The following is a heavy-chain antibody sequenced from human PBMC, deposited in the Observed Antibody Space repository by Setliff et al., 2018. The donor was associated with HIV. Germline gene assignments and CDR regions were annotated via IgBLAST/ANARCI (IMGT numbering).Heavy chain of an antibody. J-gene: IGHJ3*02. D-gene: IGHD1-20*01. CDR3: VRDPPLITYGPDHPFDI. CDR1: GYSISSGYY. Sequence: LSLTCAVSGYSISSGYYWGWIRQPPGKGLEWIGSIYHGGTTYYNPSLRSRVTISEDTSKNQFSLTLTPVTAADTAVYYCVRDPPLITYGPDHPFDIWGQGTMVTVSS. V-gene: IGHV4-38-2*02. CDR2: IYHGGTT.